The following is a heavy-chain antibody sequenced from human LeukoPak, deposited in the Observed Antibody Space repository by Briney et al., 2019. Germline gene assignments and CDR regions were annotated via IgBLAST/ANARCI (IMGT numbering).Heavy chain of an antibody. CDR3: ARGSATGYFDY. CDR1: GFTFDDYA. CDR2: VSESGGST. V-gene: IGHV3-23*01. Sequence: GGSLRLSCAASGFTFDDYAMHWVRQAPGKGLEWVSSVSESGGSTYYADSVKGRFTASKDSSKNTLYLQMNNLRADDTAVYYCARGSATGYFDYWGQGSLVTVSS. J-gene: IGHJ4*02.